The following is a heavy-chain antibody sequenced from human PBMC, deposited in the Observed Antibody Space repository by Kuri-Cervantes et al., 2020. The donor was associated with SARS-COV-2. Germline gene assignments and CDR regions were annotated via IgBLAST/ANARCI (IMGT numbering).Heavy chain of an antibody. CDR3: ASFSSSAHFDY. J-gene: IGHJ4*02. Sequence: LRLSCTVSGGSISSGSYYWSWIRQPAGKGLEWIGHIYTSGSTNYNPSLKSRVTISVDTSKNQFSLKLSSVTAADTAVYYCASFSSSAHFDYWGQGTLVTVSS. D-gene: IGHD6-6*01. CDR2: IYTSGST. V-gene: IGHV4-61*09. CDR1: GGSISSGSYY.